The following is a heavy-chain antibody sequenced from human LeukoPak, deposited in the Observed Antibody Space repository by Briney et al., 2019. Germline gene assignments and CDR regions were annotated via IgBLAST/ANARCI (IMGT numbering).Heavy chain of an antibody. D-gene: IGHD3-22*01. CDR1: GYTFTSYY. Sequence: GASVKVSCKAPGYTFTSYYMHWVRQAPGQGLEWMGIINPSGGSTSYAQKFQGRVTMTRDTSTSTVYMELSSLRSEDTAVYYCARGPDYYDSSGPGYFQHWGQGTLVTVSS. CDR2: INPSGGST. J-gene: IGHJ1*01. V-gene: IGHV1-46*01. CDR3: ARGPDYYDSSGPGYFQH.